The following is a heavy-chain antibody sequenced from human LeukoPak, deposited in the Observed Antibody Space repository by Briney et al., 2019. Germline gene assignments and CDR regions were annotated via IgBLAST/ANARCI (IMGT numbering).Heavy chain of an antibody. CDR3: ARCDSSGHRGENYFDY. CDR1: GGSISSGSYY. J-gene: IGHJ4*02. CDR2: IYTSGST. D-gene: IGHD3-22*01. Sequence: SETLSLTCTVSGGSISSGSYYWSWIRQPAGKGLEWIGRIYTSGSTNYNPSLKSRVTISVDTSKNQFSLKLSSVTAADTAVYYCARCDSSGHRGENYFDYWGQGTLVTVSS. V-gene: IGHV4-61*02.